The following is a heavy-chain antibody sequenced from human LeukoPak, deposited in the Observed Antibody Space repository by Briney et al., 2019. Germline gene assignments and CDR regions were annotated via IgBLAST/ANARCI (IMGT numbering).Heavy chain of an antibody. V-gene: IGHV4-59*01. CDR1: GGSISSYY. Sequence: SETLSLTCTVSGGSISSYYWSWIRQPPGKGLEWIGYIYYSGSTNYNPPLKSRVTISVDTSKNQFSLKLSSVTAADTAVYYCARVAYSSGWSTYAFDIWGQGTMVTVSS. CDR3: ARVAYSSGWSTYAFDI. D-gene: IGHD6-19*01. CDR2: IYYSGST. J-gene: IGHJ3*02.